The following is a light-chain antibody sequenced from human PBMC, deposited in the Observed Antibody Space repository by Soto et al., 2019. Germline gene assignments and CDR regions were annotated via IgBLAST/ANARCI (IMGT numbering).Light chain of an antibody. J-gene: IGLJ2*01. CDR1: SSDVGGYNY. Sequence: QSALTQPASVSGSPGQSITISCTGTSSDVGGYNYVSWYQQHPGKAPKLMIYDVSNRPSGVSNRFSGSKSGNTASLTISGLQAEDEADYYCSSYTNSRGVVFGGRTKLTVL. V-gene: IGLV2-14*01. CDR3: SSYTNSRGVV. CDR2: DVS.